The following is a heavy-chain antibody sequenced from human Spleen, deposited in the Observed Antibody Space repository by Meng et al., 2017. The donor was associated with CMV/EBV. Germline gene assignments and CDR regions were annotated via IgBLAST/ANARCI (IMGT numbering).Heavy chain of an antibody. CDR2: INPNSGGT. CDR1: GYTFTGYY. V-gene: IGHV1-2*02. Sequence: ASVKVSCKASGYTFTGYYMHWVRQAPGQGLEWMGWINPNSGGTNYAQKFQGRVTMTRDTSISTAYMELSRLRSDDTAVYYCARETPSTTGGSYGMDVWGRGTTVTVSS. CDR3: ARETPSTTGGSYGMDV. J-gene: IGHJ6*02. D-gene: IGHD1-1*01.